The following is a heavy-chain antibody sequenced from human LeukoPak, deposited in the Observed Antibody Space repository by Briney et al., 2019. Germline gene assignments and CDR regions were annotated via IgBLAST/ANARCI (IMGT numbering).Heavy chain of an antibody. CDR2: IYYSGST. D-gene: IGHD3-9*01. CDR3: ARVYDILTPNWFDP. J-gene: IGHJ5*02. CDR1: GGSISSSSYY. Sequence: SETLSLTCTVSGGSISSSSYYWGWIRQPPGKGLEWIGYIYYSGSTNYNLSLKSRVTISVDTSKNQFSLKLSSVTAADTAVYYCARVYDILTPNWFDPWGQGTLVTVSS. V-gene: IGHV4-61*05.